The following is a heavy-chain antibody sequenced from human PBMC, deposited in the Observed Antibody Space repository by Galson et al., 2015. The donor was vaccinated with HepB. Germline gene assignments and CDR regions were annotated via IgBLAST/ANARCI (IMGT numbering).Heavy chain of an antibody. D-gene: IGHD2-2*01. CDR1: GFTFSSYA. V-gene: IGHV3-30-3*01. Sequence: SLRLSCAASGFTFSSYAMHWVRQAPGKGLEWVAVISYDGSNKYYADSVKGRFTISRDNSKNTLYLQMNSLRAEDTAVYYCARGPDIVVVPADYYGMDVWGQGTTVTVSS. J-gene: IGHJ6*02. CDR3: ARGPDIVVVPADYYGMDV. CDR2: ISYDGSNK.